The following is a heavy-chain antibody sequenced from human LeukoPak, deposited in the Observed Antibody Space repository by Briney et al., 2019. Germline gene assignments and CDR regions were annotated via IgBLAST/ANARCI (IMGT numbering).Heavy chain of an antibody. V-gene: IGHV3-23*01. D-gene: IGHD6-13*01. CDR2: ISPSGDIT. Sequence: PGGSLRLSCAASGFIFSSHGMNWVRQAPGKGLEWVSGISPSGDITYYADSVKGRFTISRDNSENTLYLQMNSLRAEDTAVYYCARVGYSSSWYSFDYWGQGTLVTVSS. CDR3: ARVGYSSSWYSFDY. J-gene: IGHJ4*02. CDR1: GFIFSSHG.